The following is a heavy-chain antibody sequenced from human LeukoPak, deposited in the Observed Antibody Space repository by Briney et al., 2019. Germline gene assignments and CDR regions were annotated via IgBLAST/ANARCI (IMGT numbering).Heavy chain of an antibody. V-gene: IGHV3-48*04. CDR1: GFTFSSYS. CDR3: AREGGESHYYYYMDV. J-gene: IGHJ6*03. CDR2: ISSSSTTI. D-gene: IGHD3-10*01. Sequence: GGSLRLSCAASGFTFSSYSMLWVRQAPGKGLEWVSYISSSSTTIYYADSVKGRFTISRDNAKNSLYLQMNSLRAEDTAVYYCAREGGESHYYYYMDVWGKGTTVTVSS.